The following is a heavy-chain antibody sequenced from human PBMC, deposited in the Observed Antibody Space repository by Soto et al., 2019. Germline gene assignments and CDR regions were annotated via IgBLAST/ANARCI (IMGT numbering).Heavy chain of an antibody. J-gene: IGHJ4*02. CDR2: ISWDGGST. CDR1: GFTLDDYT. CDR3: AKDMGGYSYGRAFDY. V-gene: IGHV3-43*01. Sequence: GGSLRLSCAASGFTLDDYTMHWVRQAPGKGLEWVSLISWDGGSTYYADSVKGRFTISRDNSKNSLYLQMNSLRTEDTALYYCAKDMGGYSYGRAFDYWGQGTLVTVSS. D-gene: IGHD5-18*01.